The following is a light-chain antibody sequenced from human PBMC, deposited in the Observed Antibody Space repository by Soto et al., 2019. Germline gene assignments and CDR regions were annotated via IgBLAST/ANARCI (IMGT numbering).Light chain of an antibody. CDR3: CSYAGSSTSYV. CDR2: EVS. J-gene: IGLJ1*01. V-gene: IGLV2-23*02. Sequence: QSVLTQPASVSGSPGQSITISCTGTSSDVGSYNLVSWYQQHPGKAPKLMIYEVSKRPSGVSNRFSGSKSGNTAYLTISGLQAEDEADYYCCSYAGSSTSYVFGTGTKLTVL. CDR1: SSDVGSYNL.